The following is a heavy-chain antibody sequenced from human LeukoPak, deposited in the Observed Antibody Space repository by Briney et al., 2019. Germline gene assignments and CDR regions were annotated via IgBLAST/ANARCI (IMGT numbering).Heavy chain of an antibody. CDR1: GYTFTSYY. J-gene: IGHJ6*03. Sequence: ASVKVSCKASGYTFTSYYMHWVRQAPGQGLEWMGIINPSGGSTSYAQKFQGRVTMTRDTSTSTVYMELSSLRSEDTAVYYCARDLLLVVPAASFDSYYYYMDVWGKGTTVTVSS. V-gene: IGHV1-46*01. CDR2: INPSGGST. D-gene: IGHD2-2*01. CDR3: ARDLLLVVPAASFDSYYYYMDV.